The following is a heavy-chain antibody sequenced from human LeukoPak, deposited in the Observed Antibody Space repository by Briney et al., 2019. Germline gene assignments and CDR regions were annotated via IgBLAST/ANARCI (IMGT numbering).Heavy chain of an antibody. CDR1: GFTFSSYT. J-gene: IGHJ3*02. CDR3: ARDTYDILTGYYKWAFDI. D-gene: IGHD3-9*01. CDR2: ISSSSSYI. V-gene: IGHV3-21*06. Sequence: GGSLRLSCAASGFTFSSYTMNWVRQAPGKWLGWVSSISSSSSYIYYADSVKGRFTISRDNAKNSLYLQMNSLRAEETAVYYCARDTYDILTGYYKWAFDIWGQGTMVTVSS.